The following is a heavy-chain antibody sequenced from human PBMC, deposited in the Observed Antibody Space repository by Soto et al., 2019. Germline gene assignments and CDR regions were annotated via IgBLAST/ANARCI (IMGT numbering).Heavy chain of an antibody. V-gene: IGHV3-33*01. J-gene: IGHJ6*02. CDR2: IWYDGSHK. CDR1: GFTFSRYG. CDR3: ARDLKCVDIVSTIVNQYSFSGMDV. D-gene: IGHD5-12*01. Sequence: QVQVVESGGGVVQAGRSLRLSCEVSGFTFSRYGMHWVRQAPGKGLEWVAFIWYDGSHKNYGDSVKGRFTVSRDDLKNTVYLQMKSLRAEDTAVYYCARDLKCVDIVSTIVNQYSFSGMDVWGQGTTVTVSS.